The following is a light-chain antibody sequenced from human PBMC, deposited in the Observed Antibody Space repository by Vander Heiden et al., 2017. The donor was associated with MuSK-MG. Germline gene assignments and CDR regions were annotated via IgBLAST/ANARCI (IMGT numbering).Light chain of an antibody. J-gene: IGLJ2*01. CDR3: SSYTSSSPVG. Sequence: SALTQPTSVSGSPGQSITISCTGTSSDVGGYNYVPWYQQQPGKAPKQRIYEVSNRPSGVSNRVSGSKSGNPDSLTISGLQDGDEEEYYCSSYTSSSPVGFGGGKKLTVL. CDR2: EVS. CDR1: SSDVGGYNY. V-gene: IGLV2-14*01.